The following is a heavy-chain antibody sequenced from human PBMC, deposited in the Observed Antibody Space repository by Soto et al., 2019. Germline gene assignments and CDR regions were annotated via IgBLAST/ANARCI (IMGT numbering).Heavy chain of an antibody. CDR1: GFTFSSYA. CDR3: AKDTIVATIQTRGSDY. Sequence: PGGSLRLSCGASGFTFSSYAMSWVRQAPGKGLEWVSAISGSGGSTYYADSVKGRFTISRDNSKNTLYLQMNSLRAEDTAVYYCAKDTIVATIQTRGSDYWGQGTLVTVSS. V-gene: IGHV3-23*01. CDR2: ISGSGGST. J-gene: IGHJ4*02. D-gene: IGHD5-12*01.